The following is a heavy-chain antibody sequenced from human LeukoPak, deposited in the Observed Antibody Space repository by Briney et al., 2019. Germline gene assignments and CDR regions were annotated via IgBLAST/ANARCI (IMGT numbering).Heavy chain of an antibody. Sequence: GGSLRLSCAASGFSFRSDGMSWVRQAPGKGLEWVSGILGGAGSTYYADSVKGRFTISRDNSKSTLYIQMNSLRAEDTAVYYCARAKPKNMVRGLIMRRESRYYFDYWGQGTLVTVSS. D-gene: IGHD3-10*01. CDR3: ARAKPKNMVRGLIMRRESRYYFDY. CDR2: ILGGAGST. CDR1: GFSFRSDG. J-gene: IGHJ4*02. V-gene: IGHV3-23*01.